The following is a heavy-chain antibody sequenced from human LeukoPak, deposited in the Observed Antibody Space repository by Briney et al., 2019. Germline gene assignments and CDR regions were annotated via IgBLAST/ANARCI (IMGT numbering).Heavy chain of an antibody. CDR2: ISNSGYNI. CDR1: GFAFSSYE. CDR3: ARVGSSCIEYFHH. J-gene: IGHJ1*01. D-gene: IGHD6-13*01. V-gene: IGHV3-48*03. Sequence: PGGSLRLSCAASGFAFSSYEMNWVRQAPGKGLEWVSYISNSGYNIYYADSVKGRFTISRDNAKNSLYLQMNSLRAEDTAVYYCARVGSSCIEYFHHWGQGTLVTVSS.